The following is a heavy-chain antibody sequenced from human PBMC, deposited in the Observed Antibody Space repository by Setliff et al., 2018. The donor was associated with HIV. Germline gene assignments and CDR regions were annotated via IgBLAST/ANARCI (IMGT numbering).Heavy chain of an antibody. J-gene: IGHJ4*02. Sequence: PGGSLRLSCKAYGFTFSGYWMSWVRQAPGKGLEWVANIKEGGNEKYYVDSVKGRFTISRDNAKNSLYLQITSLRAEDTAVYYCARSDYSSSWYYGLARIDYWGQGTLVTVSS. CDR3: ARSDYSSSWYYGLARIDY. V-gene: IGHV3-7*01. D-gene: IGHD6-13*01. CDR1: GFTFSGYW. CDR2: IKEGGNEK.